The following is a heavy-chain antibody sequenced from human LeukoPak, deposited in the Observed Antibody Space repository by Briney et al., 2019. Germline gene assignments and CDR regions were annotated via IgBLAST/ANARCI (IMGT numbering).Heavy chain of an antibody. CDR3: AKLAKKGSGWYYFDY. D-gene: IGHD6-19*01. Sequence: GGSLRLSCAASGFTFSSYGMHWVRQAPGKGLEWVAFIRYDGSNKYYADSVKGRFTISRDNSKNTLYLQMNSLRAEDTAVYYCAKLAKKGSGWYYFDYWGQGTLVTVSS. CDR1: GFTFSSYG. CDR2: IRYDGSNK. V-gene: IGHV3-30*02. J-gene: IGHJ4*02.